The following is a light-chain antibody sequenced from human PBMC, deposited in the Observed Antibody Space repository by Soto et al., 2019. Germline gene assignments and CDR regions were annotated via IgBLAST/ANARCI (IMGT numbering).Light chain of an antibody. Sequence: QSALTQPASVSGSPGQSITISCTGTSSDVGGYNYVSWYQQHPGKAPKLMIYEVSNRPSGVSNRFSGPKSGNTASLTISGLQAEDEADYYCSSYTSSSTLAVFGGGTKVTVL. J-gene: IGLJ2*01. CDR2: EVS. CDR1: SSDVGGYNY. V-gene: IGLV2-14*01. CDR3: SSYTSSSTLAV.